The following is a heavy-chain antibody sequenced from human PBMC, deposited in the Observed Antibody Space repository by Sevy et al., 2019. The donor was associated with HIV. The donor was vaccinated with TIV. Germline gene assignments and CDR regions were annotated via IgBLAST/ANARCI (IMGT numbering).Heavy chain of an antibody. J-gene: IGHJ3*02. CDR1: GFTFSSYD. D-gene: IGHD3-10*01. CDR3: ARRYGGDAFDI. V-gene: IGHV3-13*01. Sequence: GRSLRLSCAASGFTFSSYDMHWVRQATGEGLEWVSAIGTAGDTYYPGSVKGRFTISRENAKNSLYLQMNSLRAGDTAVYYCARRYGGDAFDIWGQGTMVTVSS. CDR2: IGTAGDT.